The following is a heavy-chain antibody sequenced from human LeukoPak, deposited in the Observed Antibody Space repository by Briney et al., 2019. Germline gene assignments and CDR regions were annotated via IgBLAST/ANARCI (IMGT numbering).Heavy chain of an antibody. Sequence: GASVKVSCKASGYTFTGYYMHWVRQAPGQGLEWMGWISPNSGGTNYAQKFQGRVTMTRDTSISTAYMELSRLRSDDTAVYYRARDFSLGTIFGVVHWFDPWGQGTLVTVSS. V-gene: IGHV1-2*02. J-gene: IGHJ5*02. CDR3: ARDFSLGTIFGVVHWFDP. D-gene: IGHD3-3*01. CDR2: ISPNSGGT. CDR1: GYTFTGYY.